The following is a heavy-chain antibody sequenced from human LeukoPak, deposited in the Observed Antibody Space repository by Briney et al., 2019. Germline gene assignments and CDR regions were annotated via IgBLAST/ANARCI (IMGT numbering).Heavy chain of an antibody. CDR1: EFTFNRYW. CDR3: TRDALFGSGRTHLDF. V-gene: IGHV3-7*04. CDR2: IKHDGSEA. J-gene: IGHJ4*02. D-gene: IGHD3-10*01. Sequence: GGSLRLSCAASEFTFNRYWMSWVRQAPGKGLEWVANIKHDGSEAHYVDSVKGRFTISRDDAKNSLSLQMNSLNVDDTGVYFCTRDALFGSGRTHLDFWSQGTLVSVSS.